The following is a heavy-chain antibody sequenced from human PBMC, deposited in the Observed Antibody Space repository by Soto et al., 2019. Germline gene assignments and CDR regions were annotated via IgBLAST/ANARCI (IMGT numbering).Heavy chain of an antibody. CDR3: SRDDVYCGGGGCYGVPRDV. CDR1: GFTVSTHY. Sequence: EVQLVESGGDLVQPGGSLRLSCAASGFTVSTHYMNWVRQAPGKGLEWVSLIQSGGSTFYADSVKGRFTISRDNSKNTLFLQLKSLRVEDTAMYYCSRDDVYCGGGGCYGVPRDVWGRGTAVTVSS. D-gene: IGHD2-15*01. V-gene: IGHV3-66*01. J-gene: IGHJ6*04. CDR2: IQSGGST.